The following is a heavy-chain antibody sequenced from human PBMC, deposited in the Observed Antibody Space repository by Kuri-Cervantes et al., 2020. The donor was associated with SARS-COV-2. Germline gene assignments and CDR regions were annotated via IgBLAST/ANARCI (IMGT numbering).Heavy chain of an antibody. V-gene: IGHV1-2*02. Sequence: ASVKVSCKASGYTFTGYYMHWVQQAPGQGLEWMGWINPNSGGTNYAQKFQGRVTMTRDTSISTAYMELSRLRSDDTAVYYCARDLAWGGYYMDVWGKGTTVTVSS. CDR3: ARDLAWGGYYMDV. J-gene: IGHJ6*03. CDR1: GYTFTGYY. CDR2: INPNSGGT. D-gene: IGHD7-27*01.